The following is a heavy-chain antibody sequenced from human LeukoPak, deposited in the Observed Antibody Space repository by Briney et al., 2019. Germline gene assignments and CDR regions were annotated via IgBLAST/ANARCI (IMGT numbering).Heavy chain of an antibody. CDR1: GFTFSSYW. D-gene: IGHD3-3*01. V-gene: IGHV3-7*01. Sequence: GGSLRLSCAASGFTFSSYWMSWVRQAPGKGLEWVANIKQDGSEKYYVDSVKGRFTISRDNAKNSLYLQMNSLRAEDTAVYYCARGPIDFWSGYYGFDYWGQGTLVTVSS. CDR2: IKQDGSEK. CDR3: ARGPIDFWSGYYGFDY. J-gene: IGHJ4*02.